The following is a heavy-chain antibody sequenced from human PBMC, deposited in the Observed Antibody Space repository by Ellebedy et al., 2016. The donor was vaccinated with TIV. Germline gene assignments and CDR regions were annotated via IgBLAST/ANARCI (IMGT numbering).Heavy chain of an antibody. V-gene: IGHV3-74*01. Sequence: GGSLRLSCSASGFTFSGHWMHWVRQAPGKGLEWVSRIDNGGTDTSHADSVKGRFTTSRDNARNTLSLQMNSLRPEDTAVYYCVRGLGWSEMNTPYFDYWGQGTLVTVSS. D-gene: IGHD5-24*01. J-gene: IGHJ4*02. CDR3: VRGLGWSEMNTPYFDY. CDR1: GFTFSGHW. CDR2: IDNGGTDT.